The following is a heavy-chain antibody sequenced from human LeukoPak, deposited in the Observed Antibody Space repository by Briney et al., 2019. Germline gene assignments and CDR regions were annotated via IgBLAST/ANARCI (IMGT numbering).Heavy chain of an antibody. Sequence: GGSLRLSCAASGFTFSSSAINWVRQAPGKGLEWVSVIYSGGNTYYADSVKGRFTISRDNSKNTLYLQMNSLRAEDTAVYYCAGAHSSSWSVFWGQGTLVTVSS. CDR2: IYSGGNT. V-gene: IGHV3-53*01. CDR1: GFTFSSSA. CDR3: AGAHSSSWSVF. D-gene: IGHD4-11*01. J-gene: IGHJ5*01.